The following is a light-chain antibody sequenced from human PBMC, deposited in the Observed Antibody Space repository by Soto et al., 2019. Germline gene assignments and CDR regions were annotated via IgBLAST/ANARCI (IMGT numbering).Light chain of an antibody. J-gene: IGLJ1*01. V-gene: IGLV4-60*03. CDR1: SGHSSYI. CDR2: LEGSGSY. Sequence: QLVLTQSSSASASLGSSVKLTCTLSSGHSSYIIAWHQQQPGKAPRYLMKLEGSGSYNKGSGVPDRFSGSSSGADRYLTISTLQSEDEADYYCETWDSNTPYVFGTGTKVTVL. CDR3: ETWDSNTPYV.